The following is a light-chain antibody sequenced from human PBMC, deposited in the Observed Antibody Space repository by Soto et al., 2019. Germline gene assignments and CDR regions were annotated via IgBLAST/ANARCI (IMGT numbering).Light chain of an antibody. Sequence: ETVMTQSPATLSVSPGESATLSCRASQSVSSKLAWYQQKPGQAPRLLIYAASTRAAGIPATFSGSGSGTELTLTISSLQSEDFAVYYCQQYNDWPRTFGQGTKVDIK. CDR3: QQYNDWPRT. CDR1: QSVSSK. J-gene: IGKJ1*01. CDR2: AAS. V-gene: IGKV3-15*01.